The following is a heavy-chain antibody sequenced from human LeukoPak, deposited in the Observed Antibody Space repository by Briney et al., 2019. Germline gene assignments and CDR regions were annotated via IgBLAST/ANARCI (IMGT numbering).Heavy chain of an antibody. V-gene: IGHV1-69*13. CDR1: GGTFSSYA. CDR3: ARGGDYGVYYYYYMDV. Sequence: ASVKVSCKASGGTFSSYAISWVRQAPGQGLEWMGGIIPIFGTANYAQKFQGRVTITADESTSTAYMELSSLRSEDTAVYYCARGGDYGVYYYYYMDVWGKGTTVTISS. J-gene: IGHJ6*03. D-gene: IGHD4/OR15-4a*01. CDR2: IIPIFGTA.